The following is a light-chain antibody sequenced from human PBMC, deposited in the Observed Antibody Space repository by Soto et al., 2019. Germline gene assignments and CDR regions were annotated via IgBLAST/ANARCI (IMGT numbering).Light chain of an antibody. V-gene: IGKV3-15*01. Sequence: EILMTQSPATLSVSPGERVTLACRAGQSVGNKLAWYQQKPGQAPRLLISDAATRATGIPDRFSGSGSGTEFTLTISSLQSEDFAVYCCQQYNTWPPTFGQGTKVEIE. CDR3: QQYNTWPPT. J-gene: IGKJ1*01. CDR1: QSVGNK. CDR2: DAA.